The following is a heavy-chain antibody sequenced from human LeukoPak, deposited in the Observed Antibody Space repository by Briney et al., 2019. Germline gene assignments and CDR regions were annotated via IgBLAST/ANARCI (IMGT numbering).Heavy chain of an antibody. D-gene: IGHD3-10*01. Sequence: SETLSLTCAVYGGSFSGYYWSWTRQPPGKGLEWIGEINHSGSTNYNPSLKSRVTISVDTSKNQFSLKLSSVTAADTAVYYCAGMVPDAFDIWGQGTMVTVSS. J-gene: IGHJ3*02. V-gene: IGHV4-34*01. CDR2: INHSGST. CDR1: GGSFSGYY. CDR3: AGMVPDAFDI.